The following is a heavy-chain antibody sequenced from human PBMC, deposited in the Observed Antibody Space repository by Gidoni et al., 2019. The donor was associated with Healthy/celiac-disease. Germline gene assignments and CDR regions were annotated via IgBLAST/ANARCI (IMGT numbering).Heavy chain of an antibody. V-gene: IGHV3-48*02. J-gene: IGHJ3*02. Sequence: EVQLVESGGGLVQPGGSLSLSCAASGFTFSSYSMNWVRQAPGKGLEWVSYISSSSSTIYYADSVKGRFTISRDNAKNSLYLQMNSLRDEDTAVYYCAREGRWLEPNAFDIWGQGTMVTVSS. D-gene: IGHD2-15*01. CDR2: ISSSSSTI. CDR1: GFTFSSYS. CDR3: AREGRWLEPNAFDI.